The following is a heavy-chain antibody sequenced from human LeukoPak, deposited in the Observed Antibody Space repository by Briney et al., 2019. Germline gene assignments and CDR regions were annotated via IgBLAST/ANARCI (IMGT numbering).Heavy chain of an antibody. V-gene: IGHV4-39*01. CDR2: IYYSGST. J-gene: IGHJ5*02. CDR3: ARQVVVVPAAINWFDP. D-gene: IGHD2-2*02. CDR1: GGYISSSSYY. Sequence: SETLSLTCTVSGGYISSSSYYWGWICQPPGKGLEWIGSIYYSGSTYYNPSLKSRVTISVDTSKNQFSLKLSSVTAADTAVYYCARQVVVVPAAINWFDPWGQGTLVTVSS.